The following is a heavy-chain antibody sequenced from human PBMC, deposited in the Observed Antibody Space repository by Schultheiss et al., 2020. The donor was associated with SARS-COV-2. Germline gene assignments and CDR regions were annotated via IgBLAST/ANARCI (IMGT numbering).Heavy chain of an antibody. CDR1: GGSISSSSYY. CDR2: IYYSGST. D-gene: IGHD3-10*01. J-gene: IGHJ4*02. V-gene: IGHV4-39*07. Sequence: GSLRLSCTVSGGSISSSSYYWGWIRQPPGKGLEWIGSIYYSGSTYYNPSLKSRVTISVDTSKNQFSLKLSSVTAADTAVYYCARGPSGDWGQGTLVTVSS. CDR3: ARGPSGD.